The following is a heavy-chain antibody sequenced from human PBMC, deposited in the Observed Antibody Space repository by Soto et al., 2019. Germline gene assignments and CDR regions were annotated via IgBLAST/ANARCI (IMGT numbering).Heavy chain of an antibody. V-gene: IGHV4-31*03. D-gene: IGHD6-6*01. Sequence: SETLSLTCTVSGCSISSGGYYWSWIRQHPGKGLEWIGYIYYSGRTYYNPSLHSRVSIAVDTTENQFSLKLTSVTAADTSVYYWARGSFSSSSSWFDPWGRGTLVTVSS. J-gene: IGHJ5*02. CDR3: ARGSFSSSSSWFDP. CDR1: GCSISSGGYY. CDR2: IYYSGRT.